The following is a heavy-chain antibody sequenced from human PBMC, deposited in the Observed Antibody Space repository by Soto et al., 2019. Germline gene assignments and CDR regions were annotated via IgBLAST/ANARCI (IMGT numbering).Heavy chain of an antibody. Sequence: ASVKVSCKASGYTFTGYYMPWVRQAPGQGLEWMGWINPNSGGTNHAQKFQGRVTITADASTSTAYMELSSLRSEDTAVYYCARDPDFDYWGQGTQVTVSS. CDR1: GYTFTGYY. J-gene: IGHJ4*02. CDR2: INPNSGGT. CDR3: ARDPDFDY. V-gene: IGHV1-2*02.